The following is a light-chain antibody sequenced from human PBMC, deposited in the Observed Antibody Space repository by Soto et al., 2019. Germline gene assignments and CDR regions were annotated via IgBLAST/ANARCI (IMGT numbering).Light chain of an antibody. CDR3: QQYGTSPPT. J-gene: IGKJ1*01. Sequence: ELVLTQSPGTLSLSPGERATLSCKASQSVSSNFLAWYQRKPGQAPRLLIYGASYRATDIPYRFSGSGSGTDFTLTITRLEQEAFAAYYFQQYGTSPPTFGQGTTVAI. CDR1: QSVSSNF. V-gene: IGKV3-20*01. CDR2: GAS.